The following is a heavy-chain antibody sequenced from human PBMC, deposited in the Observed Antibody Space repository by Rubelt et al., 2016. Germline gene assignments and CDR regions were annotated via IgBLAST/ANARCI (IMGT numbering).Heavy chain of an antibody. J-gene: IGHJ4*02. CDR1: GGSISSYY. CDR2: IYYSGST. CDR3: ERVGSTNPDFDY. V-gene: IGHV4-59*01. D-gene: IGHD2-2*01. Sequence: QVQLQESGPGLVKPSETLSLTCTVSGGSISSYYWSWIRQPPGKGLEWIGYIYYSGSTNYNPSLKSRVIISVDTSKNRFSLKLSSVTAADTAVDYCERVGSTNPDFDYWGQGTLVTVSS.